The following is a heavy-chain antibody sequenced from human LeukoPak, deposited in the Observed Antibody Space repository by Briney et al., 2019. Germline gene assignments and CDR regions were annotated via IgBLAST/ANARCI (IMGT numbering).Heavy chain of an antibody. CDR2: IKQDGSEK. J-gene: IGHJ4*02. Sequence: GGSLRLSCEVSGFTLSDYWMDWVRQAPGKGLEWVANIKQDGSEKYCVDSVKGRFTISRDNAKSSVYLQMNSLRVEDTAVYYCARSLDFWGQGTLVTVSS. CDR1: GFTLSDYW. CDR3: ARSLDF. V-gene: IGHV3-7*01.